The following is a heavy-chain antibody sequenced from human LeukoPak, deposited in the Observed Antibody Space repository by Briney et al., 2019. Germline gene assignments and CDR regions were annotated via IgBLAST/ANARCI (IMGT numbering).Heavy chain of an antibody. CDR2: INHSGST. Sequence: SETLSLTCAVYGGSFSGYYWSWIRQPPGKGLEWIGEINHSGSTNYNPSLKSRVTISVDTSKNQFSLKLSPVTAADTAVYYCAREGSSLIQAFDIWGQGTMVTVSS. V-gene: IGHV4-34*01. CDR3: AREGSSLIQAFDI. CDR1: GGSFSGYY. D-gene: IGHD6-13*01. J-gene: IGHJ3*02.